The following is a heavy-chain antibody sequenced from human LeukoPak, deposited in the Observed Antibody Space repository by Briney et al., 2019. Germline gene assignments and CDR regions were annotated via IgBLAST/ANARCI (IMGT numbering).Heavy chain of an antibody. Sequence: SETLSLTCTVSGYSISSGYYWGWIRVPLGKGLEWIGSVFHRGTTYYNSSLKSRVNISIDTSKNQFSLKLNSLTAEDTAMYYCVRDGYYGSGSPGWFGPWGPGTLVIVSA. V-gene: IGHV4-38-2*02. J-gene: IGHJ5*02. CDR3: VRDGYYGSGSPGWFGP. CDR1: GYSISSGYY. D-gene: IGHD3-10*01. CDR2: VFHRGTT.